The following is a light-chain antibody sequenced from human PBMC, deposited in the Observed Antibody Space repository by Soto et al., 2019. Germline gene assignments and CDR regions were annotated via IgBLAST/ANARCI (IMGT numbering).Light chain of an antibody. CDR2: SAS. CDR1: RSISQY. Sequence: DIQMTQSPSSLSASIGDRVTITCRAGRSISQYLNWYQQKPGKAPKLLISSASSLQSGVPSRFSGSGSGRDFTLTISTLQPEDFATYYCQQSFSTPRITFGPGTKVGIK. CDR3: QQSFSTPRIT. J-gene: IGKJ3*01. V-gene: IGKV1-39*01.